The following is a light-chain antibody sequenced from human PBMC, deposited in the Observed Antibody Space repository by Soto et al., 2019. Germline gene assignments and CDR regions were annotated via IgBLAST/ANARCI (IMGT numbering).Light chain of an antibody. CDR1: QSVSSSY. J-gene: IGKJ4*01. Sequence: EIVLTQSPGTLSLSPGERATLSCRASQSVSSSYLAWYQQKTGQAPSLLIYGASSRATVIPDRFSGSGSGTDFTLTISRLEPEDFAVYYCQQFGSSPLTFGGGTKVEIK. V-gene: IGKV3-20*01. CDR3: QQFGSSPLT. CDR2: GAS.